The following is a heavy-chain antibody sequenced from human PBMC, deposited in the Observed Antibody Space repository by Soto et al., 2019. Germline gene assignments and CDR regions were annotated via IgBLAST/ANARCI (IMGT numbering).Heavy chain of an antibody. Sequence: RASVKVSCKASGGTFSSYAISWVRQAPGQGLEWMGGIIPISGTANYAQKFQGRVTITADKSTSTAYMELSSLRSEDTAVYYCASWVLGWHAFDIWGQGTMVTVSS. J-gene: IGHJ3*02. CDR2: IIPISGTA. V-gene: IGHV1-69*06. CDR3: ASWVLGWHAFDI. D-gene: IGHD2-15*01. CDR1: GGTFSSYA.